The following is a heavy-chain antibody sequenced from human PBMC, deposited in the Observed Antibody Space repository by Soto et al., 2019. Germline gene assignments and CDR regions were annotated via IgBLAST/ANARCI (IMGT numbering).Heavy chain of an antibody. Sequence: QVQLVQSGAEVKKPGASVKVSCKASGYTFASYGISWVRQAPGQGLEWMGWISGYSGNTNYAQNLQGRVTMTTDTSTSTAYRELRSLRSDDTAVYYCARDSPDIVVVPGALGPWGQGNLVSGSS. CDR3: ARDSPDIVVVPGALGP. V-gene: IGHV1-18*01. CDR1: GYTFASYG. CDR2: ISGYSGNT. J-gene: IGHJ5*02. D-gene: IGHD2-2*01.